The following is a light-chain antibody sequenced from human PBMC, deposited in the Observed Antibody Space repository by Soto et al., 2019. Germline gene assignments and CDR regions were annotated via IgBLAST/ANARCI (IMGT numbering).Light chain of an antibody. Sequence: EIVLTQSPATLSLSPGERATLSCRASQSVSSYLAWYQQKPGQAPRLLIYDASNTGTGIPARFSGSGSGTDFTITSRRLEPDDVEVYYCQEHSTSTTFGQGTRLEIK. CDR1: QSVSSY. CDR2: DAS. J-gene: IGKJ5*01. V-gene: IGKV3-11*01. CDR3: QEHSTSTT.